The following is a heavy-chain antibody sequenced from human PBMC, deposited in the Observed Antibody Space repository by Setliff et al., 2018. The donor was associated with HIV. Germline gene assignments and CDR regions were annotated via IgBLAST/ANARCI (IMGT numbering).Heavy chain of an antibody. D-gene: IGHD5-12*01. V-gene: IGHV1-46*01. Sequence: ASVKVSCKSSGYSLTNHYMHWVRQAPGQGLEWMGVINPTGGSTRNTQKFQGRVAMTRDTSTSTVYMELSSLRSEDTAVYYCASAGAWQRNALDIWGQGTMVTVSS. CDR1: GYSLTNHY. J-gene: IGHJ3*02. CDR3: ASAGAWQRNALDI. CDR2: INPTGGST.